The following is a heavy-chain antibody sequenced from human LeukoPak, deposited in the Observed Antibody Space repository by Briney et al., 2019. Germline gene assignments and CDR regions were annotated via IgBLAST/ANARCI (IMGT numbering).Heavy chain of an antibody. Sequence: GGSLRLSCAASGFTFSTYAMSWVRQAPGKGLEWVSSTSGNDGSTNNADSVKGRFTISRDSSKNTLYLQMNGLRAEDTAVYYCAKDIYGDYGGLDYWGQGTLVTVSS. CDR2: TSGNDGST. CDR1: GFTFSTYA. D-gene: IGHD4-17*01. J-gene: IGHJ4*02. CDR3: AKDIYGDYGGLDY. V-gene: IGHV3-23*01.